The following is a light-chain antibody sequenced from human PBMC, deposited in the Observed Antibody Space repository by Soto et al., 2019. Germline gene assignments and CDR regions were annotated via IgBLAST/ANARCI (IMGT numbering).Light chain of an antibody. CDR1: QNIVRY. Sequence: DIQMTQSPSSLSASVGDRVTITCRASQNIVRYLNWYQQTPGKDPKLLIFGASRLESGVPSRFTVIGSGTFFTLTISNLQPEDFAIYYCQQSYSNLYTFGQGTRLEIK. J-gene: IGKJ2*01. CDR3: QQSYSNLYT. CDR2: GAS. V-gene: IGKV1-39*01.